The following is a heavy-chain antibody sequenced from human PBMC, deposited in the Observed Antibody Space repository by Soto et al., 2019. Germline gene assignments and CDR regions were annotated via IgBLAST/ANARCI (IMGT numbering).Heavy chain of an antibody. V-gene: IGHV1-69*06. CDR3: ARDLSISGYYDSSGYYYDY. D-gene: IGHD3-22*01. Sequence: SVKVSCKASGGTFSSYAISWVRQAPGQGLEWMGGIIPIFGTANYAQKFQGRVAITADKSTSTAYMELSSLRSEDTAVYYCARDLSISGYYDSSGYYYDYWGQGTLVTVSS. CDR2: IIPIFGTA. CDR1: GGTFSSYA. J-gene: IGHJ4*02.